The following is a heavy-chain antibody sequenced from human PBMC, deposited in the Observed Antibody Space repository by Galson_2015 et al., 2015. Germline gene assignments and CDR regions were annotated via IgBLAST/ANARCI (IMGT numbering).Heavy chain of an antibody. J-gene: IGHJ4*02. CDR1: GVTFSSHG. CDR2: ITSGGST. CDR3: ARRSAKESGGWQYYFDY. Sequence: SLRLSCAASGVTFSSHGMSWVRQAPGKGPEWVSMITSGGSTYYADSVKGRFTISRDKSKNTLYLQMDSLRAEDTAVYYCARRSAKESGGWQYYFDYWGQGTLVTVSS. D-gene: IGHD6-19*01. V-gene: IGHV3-23*01.